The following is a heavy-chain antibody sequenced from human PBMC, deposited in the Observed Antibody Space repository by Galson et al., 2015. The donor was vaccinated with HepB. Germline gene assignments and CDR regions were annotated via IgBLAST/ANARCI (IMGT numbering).Heavy chain of an antibody. CDR2: INAGNGNT. V-gene: IGHV1-3*01. CDR3: AREEYSSGWYGWHDY. D-gene: IGHD6-19*01. Sequence: SVKVSCKASGYTFTSYAMHWVRQAPGQRLEWMGWINAGNGNTKYSQKFQGRVTITRDTSASTAYMELSSLRSEDTAVYYCAREEYSSGWYGWHDYWGQGTLVTVSS. CDR1: GYTFTSYA. J-gene: IGHJ4*02.